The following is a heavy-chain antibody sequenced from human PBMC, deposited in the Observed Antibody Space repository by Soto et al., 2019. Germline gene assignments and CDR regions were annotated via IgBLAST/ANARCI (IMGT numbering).Heavy chain of an antibody. CDR2: IYYSGST. CDR3: ARQPYDSTGTNWFDP. D-gene: IGHD3-22*01. V-gene: IGHV4-59*08. J-gene: IGHJ5*02. Sequence: SETLALTCTVSGASISSYFWSWIRQPPGKGLEWIGYIYYSGSTNYNPSLKSRVTISVDTSKNQFSLKLNSVTAADTALYYCARQPYDSTGTNWFDPWGQGSLVTVS. CDR1: GASISSYF.